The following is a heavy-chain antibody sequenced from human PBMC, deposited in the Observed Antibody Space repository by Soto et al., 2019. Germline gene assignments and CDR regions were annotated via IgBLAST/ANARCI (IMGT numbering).Heavy chain of an antibody. J-gene: IGHJ4*02. CDR1: GFTSSDHY. Sequence: EVQLVESGGGLVQPGGSLRLSCAASGFTSSDHYVDWVRQAPGKGLELVARIRNKANSYSTEYAASAKGRFTISRDDSKNLGYLQMSSLKTEDTAVYYCARIRLGSYDLKYFDYWGQGTLVTVSS. D-gene: IGHD1-26*01. CDR3: ARIRLGSYDLKYFDY. V-gene: IGHV3-72*01. CDR2: IRNKANSYST.